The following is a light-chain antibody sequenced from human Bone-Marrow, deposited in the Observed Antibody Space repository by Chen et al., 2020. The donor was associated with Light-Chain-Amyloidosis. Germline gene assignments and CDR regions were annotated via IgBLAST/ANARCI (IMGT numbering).Light chain of an antibody. CDR2: DDS. CDR3: QVWDRSSERPV. Sequence: SYVLTQPSSVSVAPGQTATIACGGNNIGSTSVHWYQQTPGQAPLLVVYDDSDRPSGIPERLSGSNSGNAATRTSRGVEAGDEADYYCQVWDRSSERPVFGGGTKPTVL. V-gene: IGLV3-21*02. CDR1: NIGSTS. J-gene: IGLJ3*02.